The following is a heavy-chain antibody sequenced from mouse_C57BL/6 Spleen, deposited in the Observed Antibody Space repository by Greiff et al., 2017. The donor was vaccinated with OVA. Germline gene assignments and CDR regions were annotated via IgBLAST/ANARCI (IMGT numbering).Heavy chain of an antibody. Sequence: DVQLQESGGGLVQPGGSMKLSCVASGFTFSNYWMNWVRQSPEKGLEWVAQIRLKSDNYATHYAESVKGRFTISRDDSKSIVYLQMNNLRAEDTGIYYCTAGTFFDYWGQGTTLTVSS. D-gene: IGHD4-1*01. CDR1: GFTFSNYW. CDR2: IRLKSDNYAT. CDR3: TAGTFFDY. J-gene: IGHJ2*01. V-gene: IGHV6-3*01.